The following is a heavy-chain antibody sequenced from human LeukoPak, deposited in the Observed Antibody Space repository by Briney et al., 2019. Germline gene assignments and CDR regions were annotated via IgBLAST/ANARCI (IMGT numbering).Heavy chain of an antibody. D-gene: IGHD3-10*01. CDR1: GFTFSSYG. Sequence: GGSLRLSCAASGFTFSSYGMHWVRQAPGKGLEWVAFIRYDGSNKYYADSVKGRFTISRDNSKNTLYLQMNSLRAEDTAVYYCARGSNIGSGKTFDYWGQGTLVTVSS. CDR2: IRYDGSNK. V-gene: IGHV3-30*02. J-gene: IGHJ4*02. CDR3: ARGSNIGSGKTFDY.